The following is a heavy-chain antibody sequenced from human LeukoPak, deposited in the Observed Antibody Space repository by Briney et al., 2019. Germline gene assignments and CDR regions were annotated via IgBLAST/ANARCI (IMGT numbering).Heavy chain of an antibody. CDR1: GLTVSSNY. CDR2: INSGGKT. CDR3: ARDSRATNFDY. J-gene: IGHJ4*02. Sequence: GGSLRLSCAASGLTVSSNYMNWVRQAPGKGLEWVSAINSGGKTYYADSVKGRSTISRDESKNTLYLQMNSLRAEDTAVYYCARDSRATNFDYWGQGTLVTVSS. D-gene: IGHD5-24*01. V-gene: IGHV3-66*01.